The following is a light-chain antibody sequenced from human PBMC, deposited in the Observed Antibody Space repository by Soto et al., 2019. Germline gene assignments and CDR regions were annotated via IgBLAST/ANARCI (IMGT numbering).Light chain of an antibody. Sequence: DIQMSQFPSSLTASVGDSVTITCRASQSINRWLAWYQQKPGRAPKLLIYDASSLQSGVPSRFSGSGSGTEFALTISSLQPDDFATYHCQEYNTYSWAFGQGTK. CDR2: DAS. CDR3: QEYNTYSWA. V-gene: IGKV1-5*01. J-gene: IGKJ1*01. CDR1: QSINRW.